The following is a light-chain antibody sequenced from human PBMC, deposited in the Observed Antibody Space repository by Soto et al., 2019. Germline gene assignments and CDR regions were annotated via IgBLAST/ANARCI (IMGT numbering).Light chain of an antibody. Sequence: DIQMTHSPSTLSASAGDRVTISCRASQNINIWLAWYQQKPGKAPKFLIYDASILESGVPSRFSGSGSGTEFTLTISSLQPDDFATYYCQQYNSYSWTFGQGTKVDIK. CDR3: QQYNSYSWT. CDR1: QNINIW. V-gene: IGKV1-5*01. CDR2: DAS. J-gene: IGKJ1*01.